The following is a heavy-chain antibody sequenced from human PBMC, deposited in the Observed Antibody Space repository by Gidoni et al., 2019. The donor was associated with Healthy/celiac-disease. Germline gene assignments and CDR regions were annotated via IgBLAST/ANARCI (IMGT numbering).Heavy chain of an antibody. J-gene: IGHJ3*02. CDR1: GGTFSSYA. CDR3: ASLYSSGQGGDAFDI. D-gene: IGHD6-19*01. V-gene: IGHV1-69*01. Sequence: QVQLVQSGAEVKKPGSSVTVSCKASGGTFSSYAISWVRKAPGKGLAWMGGIIPIFGTANYAQKFQGRVTITADESTSTAYMELSSLRSEDTAVYYCASLYSSGQGGDAFDIWGQGTMVTVSS. CDR2: IIPIFGTA.